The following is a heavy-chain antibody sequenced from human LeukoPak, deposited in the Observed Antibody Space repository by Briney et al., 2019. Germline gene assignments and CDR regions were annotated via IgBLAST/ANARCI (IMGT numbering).Heavy chain of an antibody. CDR2: IYTSGSN. Sequence: SETLSLTCTVSGGSISSYYWSWIRQPAGKGLEWIGRIYTSGSNNYNPSLKSRVTMSVDTSKNQFSLKLSSVTAADTAVYYCARVGCSSTSCYGGLDYWGQGTLVTVSS. J-gene: IGHJ4*02. V-gene: IGHV4-4*07. CDR1: GGSISSYY. D-gene: IGHD2-2*01. CDR3: ARVGCSSTSCYGGLDY.